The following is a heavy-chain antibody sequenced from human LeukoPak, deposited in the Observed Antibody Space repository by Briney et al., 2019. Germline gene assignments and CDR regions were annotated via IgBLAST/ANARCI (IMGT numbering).Heavy chain of an antibody. J-gene: IGHJ4*02. CDR2: ISYSGST. CDR1: GGSISSSPYY. Sequence: SETLSLTCTVSGGSISSSPYYWGWIRQSPGKGLEWIGSISYSGSTFYNPSRKSRLTISVDTSKNQFSLKLSSVTAADTAVYYCARLDGGLTIFGVALAFFDYWGQGTLVTVSS. D-gene: IGHD3-3*01. CDR3: ARLDGGLTIFGVALAFFDY. V-gene: IGHV4-39*01.